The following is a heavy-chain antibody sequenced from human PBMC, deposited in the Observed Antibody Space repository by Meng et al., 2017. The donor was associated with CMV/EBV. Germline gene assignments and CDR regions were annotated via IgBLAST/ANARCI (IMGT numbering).Heavy chain of an antibody. V-gene: IGHV3-48*03. Sequence: GGSLRLSCAASGFTFSSYEMNWVRQAPGKGLEWVSYISSSGSTIYYADSVKGRFTISRDNAKSSLYLQMNSLRAEDTAVYYCARVGSYDFWSGYHYYFDYWGQGTLVTVSS. CDR2: ISSSGSTI. CDR3: ARVGSYDFWSGYHYYFDY. J-gene: IGHJ4*02. CDR1: GFTFSSYE. D-gene: IGHD3-3*01.